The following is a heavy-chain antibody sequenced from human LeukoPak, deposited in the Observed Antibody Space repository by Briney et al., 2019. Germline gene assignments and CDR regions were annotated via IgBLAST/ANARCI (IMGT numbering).Heavy chain of an antibody. V-gene: IGHV3-64*04. J-gene: IGHJ6*02. CDR2: ISSNGGST. Sequence: GGPLRLSCLVSGFTFSRYAMRWVRQAPGKGLEYVSAISSNGGSTYYADSVKGRFTISRDNSKNTLYLQMNSLRAEDTAVYYCARAYGSGSYDYYYGMDVWGQGTTVTVSS. CDR3: ARAYGSGSYDYYYGMDV. CDR1: GFTFSRYA. D-gene: IGHD3-10*01.